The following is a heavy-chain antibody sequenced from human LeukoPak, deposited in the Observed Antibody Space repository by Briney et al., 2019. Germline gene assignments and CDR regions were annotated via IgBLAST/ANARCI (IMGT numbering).Heavy chain of an antibody. J-gene: IGHJ6*02. Sequence: ASVKVSCKASGGTFSSYAISWVRQAPGQGLEWMGGIIPIFGTASYAQKFQGRVTITADESTSTAYMELSSLRSEDTAVYYCARLYCSSTSCYAGEWGVNYYYGMDVWGQGTTVTVSS. CDR1: GGTFSSYA. V-gene: IGHV1-69*01. D-gene: IGHD2-2*01. CDR3: ARLYCSSTSCYAGEWGVNYYYGMDV. CDR2: IIPIFGTA.